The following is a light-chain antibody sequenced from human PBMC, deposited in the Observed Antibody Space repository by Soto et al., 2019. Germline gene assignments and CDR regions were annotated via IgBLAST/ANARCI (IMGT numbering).Light chain of an antibody. V-gene: IGKV1-5*01. CDR3: QQYNSYPWT. CDR1: QSISSW. Sequence: DIQMTQSPSTLSASVGDRVTITCRASQSISSWLAWYQQKPGKAPKLLIYDASSLESGVPSRFSGSGSGTEFTLTIRSLQPDDFATYYCQQYNSYPWTFGHGTKVDSK. J-gene: IGKJ1*01. CDR2: DAS.